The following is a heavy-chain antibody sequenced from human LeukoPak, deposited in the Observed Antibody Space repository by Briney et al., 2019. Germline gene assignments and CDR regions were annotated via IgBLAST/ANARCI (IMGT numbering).Heavy chain of an antibody. V-gene: IGHV3-64*05. CDR1: GFTLSNYP. D-gene: IGHD1-1*01. CDR3: VNRTGLYFEY. Sequence: PGGSLTLSFLASGFTLSNYPMHWLRQAPGKGLEFVSGISGDGGSTYYADSVKGRFNMSRDNFEHKLSVQMTYVRAEDTAIYCCVNRTGLYFEYWGQGVLVTVSS. J-gene: IGHJ4*02. CDR2: ISGDGGST.